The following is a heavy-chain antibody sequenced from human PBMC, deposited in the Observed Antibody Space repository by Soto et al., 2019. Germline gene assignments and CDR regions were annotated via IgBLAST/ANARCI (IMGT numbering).Heavy chain of an antibody. CDR2: IYHSGST. D-gene: IGHD3-3*01. J-gene: IGHJ6*02. Sequence: PSETLSLTCAVSGYSISSGYYWGWIRQPPGKGLEWIGSIYHSGSTYYNPSLKSRVTISVDTSKNQFSLKLSSVTAADTAVYYCARRGFFYGTDIWGQGTTVTVSS. CDR1: GYSISSGYY. CDR3: ARRGFFYGTDI. V-gene: IGHV4-38-2*01.